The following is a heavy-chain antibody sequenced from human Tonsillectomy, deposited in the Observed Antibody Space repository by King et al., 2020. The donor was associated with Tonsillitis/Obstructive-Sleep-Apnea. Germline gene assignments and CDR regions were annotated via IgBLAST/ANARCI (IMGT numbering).Heavy chain of an antibody. J-gene: IGHJ4*02. D-gene: IGHD2-2*01. CDR2: ISWNSGII. V-gene: IGHV3-9*01. CDR1: GFTFDDYA. CDR3: TKDERQYCSTASCQFDY. Sequence: VQLVESGGGLVQPGRSLRLSCAASGFTFDDYAMHWVRQAPGKGLEWVSGISWNSGIILYADSVKGRFTISRDNAKNFLYLQMNSLGAEDTAFYYCTKDERQYCSTASCQFDYWGQGTLVAVSS.